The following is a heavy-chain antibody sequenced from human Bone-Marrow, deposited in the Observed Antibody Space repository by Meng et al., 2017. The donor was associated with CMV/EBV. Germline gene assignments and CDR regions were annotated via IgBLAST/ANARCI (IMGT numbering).Heavy chain of an antibody. Sequence: ASVKVSCKASGYTFTGHYLHWVRQAPGQGLEWMGWINPNSGGTNYAQKFQGRVTMTRDTSISTAYMELSRLRSDDTAVYYCARDRRLINRGYCSSTSCNDAFDIWGQGTMVTVSS. CDR2: INPNSGGT. D-gene: IGHD2-2*01. V-gene: IGHV1-2*02. CDR1: GYTFTGHY. J-gene: IGHJ3*02. CDR3: ARDRRLINRGYCSSTSCNDAFDI.